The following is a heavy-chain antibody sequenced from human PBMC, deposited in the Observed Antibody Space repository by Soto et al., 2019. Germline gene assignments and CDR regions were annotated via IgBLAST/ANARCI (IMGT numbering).Heavy chain of an antibody. CDR3: ARDWVLITMLVGPGVDP. Sequence: ASVKVSYKASGYTFTSYAIHWVRQAPGQRLEWMGWINAGNGNTKYSQKFQGRVTITRDTSTSTAYMELSSLRSEDTGVYYRARDWVLITMLVGPGVDPWGQGTLVTVSS. CDR1: GYTFTSYA. D-gene: IGHD3-22*01. V-gene: IGHV1-3*01. J-gene: IGHJ5*02. CDR2: INAGNGNT.